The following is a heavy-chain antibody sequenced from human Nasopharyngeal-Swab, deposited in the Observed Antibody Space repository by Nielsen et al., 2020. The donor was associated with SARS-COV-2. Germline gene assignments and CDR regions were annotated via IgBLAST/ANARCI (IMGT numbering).Heavy chain of an antibody. J-gene: IGHJ4*02. D-gene: IGHD6-19*01. CDR3: ARRIAVAGMNYFDY. V-gene: IGHV4-59*08. Sequence: GSLRLSCTVSGGSISSYYWSWIRQPPGKGLEWIGYIYYSGSTNYNPSLKSRVTISVDTSKNQFSLKLSSVTAADTAVYYCARRIAVAGMNYFDYWGQGTLVTVSS. CDR2: IYYSGST. CDR1: GGSISSYY.